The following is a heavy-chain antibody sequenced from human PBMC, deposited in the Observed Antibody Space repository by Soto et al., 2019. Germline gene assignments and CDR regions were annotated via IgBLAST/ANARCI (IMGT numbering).Heavy chain of an antibody. CDR2: MYFSGNT. CDR3: AYGKIYYYGLDV. D-gene: IGHD4-17*01. J-gene: IGHJ6*04. CDR1: GGSISSGEDY. Sequence: QVQLQESGPGLVKPSQTLSLTCIVSGGSISSGEDYWSWIRQPPGKGLEWIGYMYFSGNTNYNPSLESRVTMSADTSKNQFSLRLTSVTAADTAKYFCAYGKIYYYGLDVWGKGTTVTVSA. V-gene: IGHV4-30-4*01.